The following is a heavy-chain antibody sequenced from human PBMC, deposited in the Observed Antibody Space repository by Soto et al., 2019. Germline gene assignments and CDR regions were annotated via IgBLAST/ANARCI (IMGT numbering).Heavy chain of an antibody. CDR2: INYSGSNI. Sequence: GGSLRLSCAGSGFTFRNSEMFWVRQAPGKGLEWVSKINYSGSNIYYSKSVKGRFTISRDNAKNSLYLQMNSLTDEDTAIYFCASEALCGADCYFFEYWGPGTLVTVS. D-gene: IGHD2-21*02. CDR1: GFTFRNSE. J-gene: IGHJ4*02. V-gene: IGHV3-48*03. CDR3: ASEALCGADCYFFEY.